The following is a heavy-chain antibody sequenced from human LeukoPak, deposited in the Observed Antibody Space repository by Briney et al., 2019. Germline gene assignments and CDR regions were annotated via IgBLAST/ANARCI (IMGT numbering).Heavy chain of an antibody. CDR3: AKDPMTTVTTTAY. Sequence: GGSLRLSCAASGFSFSSYAMSWVRQAPGKGLEWVSSISDSDGSTYYADSVEGRFTISRDNSKNTLYLQMNSLRAEDTAVYYCAKDPMTTVTTTAYWGQGTLVTVSS. J-gene: IGHJ4*02. D-gene: IGHD4-17*01. V-gene: IGHV3-23*01. CDR2: ISDSDGST. CDR1: GFSFSSYA.